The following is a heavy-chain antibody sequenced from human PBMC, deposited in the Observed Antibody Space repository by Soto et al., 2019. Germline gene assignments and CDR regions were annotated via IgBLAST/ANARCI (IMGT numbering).Heavy chain of an antibody. Sequence: PSETLSLTCAVYGGSFSGYYWSWIRQPPGKGLEWIGEINHSGSTNYNPSLKSRVTISVDTSKNQFSLKLSSVTAADTAVYYCARGFYNSSGYYYVLSAFDIWGQGTMVT. D-gene: IGHD3-22*01. V-gene: IGHV4-34*01. J-gene: IGHJ3*02. CDR1: GGSFSGYY. CDR2: INHSGST. CDR3: ARGFYNSSGYYYVLSAFDI.